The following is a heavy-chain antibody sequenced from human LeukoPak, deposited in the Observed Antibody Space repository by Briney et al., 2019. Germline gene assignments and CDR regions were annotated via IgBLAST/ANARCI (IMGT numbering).Heavy chain of an antibody. CDR2: INHSGST. V-gene: IGHV4-34*01. CDR1: GGSFSGYY. Sequence: KPSETLSLTCAVYGGSFSGYYWSWIRQPPGKGLEWIGLINHSGSTNYNPSLKSRVTISVDTSKNQYSLKLSSVTSADTAVYYCARDLFEYSNSWFDPWGQGTLVTVSS. D-gene: IGHD4-11*01. CDR3: ARDLFEYSNSWFDP. J-gene: IGHJ5*02.